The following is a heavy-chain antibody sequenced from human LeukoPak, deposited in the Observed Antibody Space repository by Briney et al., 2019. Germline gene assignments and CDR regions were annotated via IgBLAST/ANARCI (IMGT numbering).Heavy chain of an antibody. D-gene: IGHD3-3*01. CDR2: ISSSSSYI. V-gene: IGHV3-21*04. CDR1: GFTFSDFS. CDR3: ANKLDYDFWSGYPFDY. J-gene: IGHJ4*02. Sequence: GGSLRLSCAASGFTFSDFSMNWVRQAPGKGLEWVSSISSSSSYIYYADSVKGRFTISRDNSKNTLYLQMNSLRAEDTAVYYCANKLDYDFWSGYPFDYWGQGTLVTVSS.